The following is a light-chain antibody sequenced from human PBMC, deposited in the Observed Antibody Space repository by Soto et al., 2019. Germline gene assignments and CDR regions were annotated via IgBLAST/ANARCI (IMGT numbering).Light chain of an antibody. CDR2: RDN. J-gene: IGLJ2*01. CDR1: SSNIGNNF. Sequence: QAVVTQPPSASATPGQRVTISCSGSSSNIGNNFAYWYQHLPGTAPKLLISRDNERPSGVPDRFSGSKSGTSASLAISGLRSEDEAYYYCAAWDDSLSGPIFGGGTKVTVL. CDR3: AAWDDSLSGPI. V-gene: IGLV1-47*01.